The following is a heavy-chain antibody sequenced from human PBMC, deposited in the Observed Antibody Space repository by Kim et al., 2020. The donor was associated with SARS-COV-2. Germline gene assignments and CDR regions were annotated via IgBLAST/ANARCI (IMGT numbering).Heavy chain of an antibody. J-gene: IGHJ3*02. CDR2: SYYSGST. V-gene: IGHV4-39*01. CDR3: ARQKIAAPDAVDI. CDR1: GGSISSSSYY. Sequence: SETLSLTCTVSGGSISSSSYYWGWIRQPPGKGLEWIGCSYYSGSTYYNPSLKSRVTISVDTSKNQFSLKLSSVTAADTAVYYCARQKIAAPDAVDIWGQGTMVTVSS. D-gene: IGHD6-25*01.